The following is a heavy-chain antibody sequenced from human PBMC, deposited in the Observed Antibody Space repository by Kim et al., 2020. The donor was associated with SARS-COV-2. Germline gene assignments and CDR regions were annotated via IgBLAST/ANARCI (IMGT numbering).Heavy chain of an antibody. CDR3: ARSSVRGVVVAATVDT. J-gene: IGHJ5*02. Sequence: GGSLRLSCVGSGFSFGEYGMNWVRQAPGMGLEWVAFISYGGCYEYYSDSVKGRFTVSRDNSVNTLYLQMNSLRVDDTGLYYCARSSVRGVVVAATVDTWGLGALVTVSA. D-gene: IGHD2-21*01. CDR1: GFSFGEYG. V-gene: IGHV3-33*05. CDR2: ISYGGCYE.